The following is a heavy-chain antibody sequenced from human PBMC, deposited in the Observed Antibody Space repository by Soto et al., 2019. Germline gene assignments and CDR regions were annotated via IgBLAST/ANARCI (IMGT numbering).Heavy chain of an antibody. Sequence: GGSLRLSCAASGFTFSDYYMSWIRQAPGKGLEWVSYISSSGSTIYYADSVKGRFTISRDNAKNSLYLQMNSLRAEDTAVYYCARGVQYSSSWLGYYYYYMDVWGKGTTVTVSS. V-gene: IGHV3-11*01. CDR3: ARGVQYSSSWLGYYYYYMDV. CDR1: GFTFSDYY. D-gene: IGHD6-13*01. CDR2: ISSSGSTI. J-gene: IGHJ6*03.